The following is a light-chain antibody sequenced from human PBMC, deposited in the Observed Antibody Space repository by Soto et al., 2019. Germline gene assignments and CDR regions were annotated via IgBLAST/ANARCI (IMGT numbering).Light chain of an antibody. V-gene: IGKV1-5*03. Sequence: DIPMTQSPSTLSASVGDRVTITCRASQSFTSWLAWYQQKPGKAPKLLIYKASHLESGVPSRFSGSESGTEFSLSISSLQPDDFATYFCQQYRSYPWTFGQGTKVEIK. CDR3: QQYRSYPWT. CDR2: KAS. CDR1: QSFTSW. J-gene: IGKJ1*01.